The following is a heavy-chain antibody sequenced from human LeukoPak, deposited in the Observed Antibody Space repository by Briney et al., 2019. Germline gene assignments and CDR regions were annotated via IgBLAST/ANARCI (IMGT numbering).Heavy chain of an antibody. J-gene: IGHJ5*02. CDR3: ARDHYYGSSGYYWFDP. V-gene: IGHV4-59*01. Sequence: SETLSLTCTVSGGSISSYYWSWIRQPPGKGLEGIGYIYYSGSTNYNPSLKSRVTISVDTSKNQFSLKLSSVTAADTAVYYCARDHYYGSSGYYWFDPWGQGTLVTVSS. CDR1: GGSISSYY. CDR2: IYYSGST. D-gene: IGHD3-22*01.